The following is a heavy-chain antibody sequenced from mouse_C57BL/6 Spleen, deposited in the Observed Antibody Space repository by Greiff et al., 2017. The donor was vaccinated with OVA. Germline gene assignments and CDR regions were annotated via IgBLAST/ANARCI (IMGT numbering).Heavy chain of an antibody. V-gene: IGHV1-26*01. D-gene: IGHD1-1*01. CDR1: GYTFTDYY. J-gene: IGHJ1*03. CDR2: INPNNGGT. CDR3: ARFGTTVVRYFDV. Sequence: EVQLQQSGPELVKPGASVKISCKASGYTFTDYYMNWVKQSHGKSLEWIGDINPNNGGTSYNQKFKGKATLTVDKSSSTAYMELRSLTSEDSAVYYCARFGTTVVRYFDVWGTGTTVTVSS.